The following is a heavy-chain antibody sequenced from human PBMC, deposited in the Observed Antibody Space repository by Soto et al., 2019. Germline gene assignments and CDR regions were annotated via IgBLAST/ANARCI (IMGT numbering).Heavy chain of an antibody. J-gene: IGHJ6*02. CDR2: INPSGGST. D-gene: IGHD3-3*01. Sequence: ASLKVSCKASGYTFTSYYMHWVRQAPGQGLEWMGIINPSGGSTSYAQKFQGRVTMTRDTSTSTVYMELSSLRSEDTAVYYCARDQVTIFGPSYYGMDVWGQGTTVTVSS. CDR3: ARDQVTIFGPSYYGMDV. CDR1: GYTFTSYY. V-gene: IGHV1-46*01.